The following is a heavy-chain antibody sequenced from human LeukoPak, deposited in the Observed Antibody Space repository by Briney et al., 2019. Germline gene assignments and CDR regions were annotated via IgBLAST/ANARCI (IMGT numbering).Heavy chain of an antibody. Sequence: SETLSLTCTVSGGSISSYYWSWIRQPAGKGLEWIGRIYTSGSTNYNPSLKSRVTMSVDTSKNQFSLKLSSVPAADTAVYYCARDRYQLLRGTVEAYYYDYWGQGTLVTVSS. V-gene: IGHV4-4*07. CDR1: GGSISSYY. CDR2: IYTSGST. CDR3: ARDRYQLLRGTVEAYYYDY. D-gene: IGHD2-2*01. J-gene: IGHJ4*02.